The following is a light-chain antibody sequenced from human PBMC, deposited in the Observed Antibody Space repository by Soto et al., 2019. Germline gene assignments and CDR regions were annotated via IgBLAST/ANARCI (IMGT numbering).Light chain of an antibody. CDR1: QSVSIN. CDR2: GAS. CDR3: QQYSNWPPIT. J-gene: IGKJ5*01. Sequence: EIVMTQSPATLSVSPGERATLSCRASQSVSINLAWYQQKPGQAPRLLVYGASTRATGIPARFSGSGSGTEFALPISSLQSEDFAVYYCQQYSNWPPITFGQGTRLDIK. V-gene: IGKV3-15*01.